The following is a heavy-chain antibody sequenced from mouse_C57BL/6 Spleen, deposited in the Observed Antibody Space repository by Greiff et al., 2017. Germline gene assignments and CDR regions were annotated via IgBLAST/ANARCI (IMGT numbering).Heavy chain of an antibody. CDR1: GFNIKDDY. Sequence: VQLQQSGAELVRPGASVKLSCTASGFNIKDDYMHWVKQRPEQGLEWIGWIDPENGDTEYASKFQGKATITADTSSNTAYLQLSSRTSEDTAVYYCTTAGLEFMGGDWGKGTTLTVSS. J-gene: IGHJ2*01. V-gene: IGHV14-4*01. CDR2: IDPENGDT. CDR3: TTAGLEFMGGD. D-gene: IGHD1-1*01.